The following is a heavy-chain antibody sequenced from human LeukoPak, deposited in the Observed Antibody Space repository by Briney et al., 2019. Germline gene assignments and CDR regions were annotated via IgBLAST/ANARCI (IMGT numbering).Heavy chain of an antibody. V-gene: IGHV3-21*01. J-gene: IGHJ4*02. CDR3: TREFCSGGSCYSGGY. CDR2: ISATSTYT. CDR1: GFTFSTYN. Sequence: GGSLRLSCAASGFTFSTYNMNWFRQAPGKGLEWVSSISATSTYTYYADSLKGRFIISRDNAKNSVYLQMNSLRAEDTAVYYCTREFCSGGSCYSGGYWGQGALVTVST. D-gene: IGHD2-15*01.